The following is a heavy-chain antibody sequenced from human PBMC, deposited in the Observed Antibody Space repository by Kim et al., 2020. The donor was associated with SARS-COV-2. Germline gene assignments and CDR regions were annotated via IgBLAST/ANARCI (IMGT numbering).Heavy chain of an antibody. Sequence: ASVKVSCKASGYTFTSYAMNWVRQAPGQGLEWMGWINTNTGNPTYAQGFTGRFVFSLDTSVSTAYLQISSLKAEDTAVYYCATLLWFGELLSPYDYWGQGTLVTVSS. J-gene: IGHJ4*02. CDR3: ATLLWFGELLSPYDY. CDR1: GYTFTSYA. D-gene: IGHD3-10*01. CDR2: INTNTGNP. V-gene: IGHV7-4-1*02.